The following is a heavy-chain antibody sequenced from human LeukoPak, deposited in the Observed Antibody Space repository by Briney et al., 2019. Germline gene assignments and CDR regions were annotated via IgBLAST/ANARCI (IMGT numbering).Heavy chain of an antibody. CDR3: AARRGYYHYMDV. CDR2: ISNTGSNT. CDR1: GFTFSSYA. J-gene: IGHJ6*03. V-gene: IGHV3-23*01. Sequence: SGVSLRLSCATSGFTFSSYAVAWVRQAPGKGLEWVSSISNTGSNTYYADSVKGRFTISRDNSKNTLSLQMNSLTAEDTAVYYCAARRGYYHYMDVWGKGTTVTVSS. D-gene: IGHD3-3*01.